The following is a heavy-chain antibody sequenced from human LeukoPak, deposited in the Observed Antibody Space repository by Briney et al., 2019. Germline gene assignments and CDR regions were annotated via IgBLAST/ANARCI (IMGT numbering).Heavy chain of an antibody. Sequence: ASVKVSCKVSGYTLTELSMHWVRQAPGKGLEWMGGFDPEDGETIYAQKFQGRVTMTEDTSTDTAYMELSSLRSEDTAVYYCATDLKGDYYGSGSRSHWGQGTLVTVSS. CDR1: GYTLTELS. D-gene: IGHD3-10*01. V-gene: IGHV1-24*01. CDR3: ATDLKGDYYGSGSRSH. CDR2: FDPEDGET. J-gene: IGHJ4*02.